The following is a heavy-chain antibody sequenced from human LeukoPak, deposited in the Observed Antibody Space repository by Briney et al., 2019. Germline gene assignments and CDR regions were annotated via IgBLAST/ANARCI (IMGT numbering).Heavy chain of an antibody. CDR1: GFTFSSYG. J-gene: IGHJ4*02. Sequence: GRSLRLSCAASGFTFSSYGMHWVRQAPGKGLEWVGRIKSKSDGGTPDYAAPVKGRFAISRDDSKNTQYLQMNSLKTEDTAVYYCTTEGGWSFYFDYWGQGTLVTVSS. CDR3: TTEGGWSFYFDY. V-gene: IGHV3-15*01. CDR2: IKSKSDGGTP. D-gene: IGHD2-15*01.